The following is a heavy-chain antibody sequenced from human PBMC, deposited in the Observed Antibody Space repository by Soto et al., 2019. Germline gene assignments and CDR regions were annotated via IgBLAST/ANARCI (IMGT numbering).Heavy chain of an antibody. CDR3: PRDLGSPPGWYFHL. J-gene: IGHJ2*01. Sequence: HPGGSLRLSCAASGFTFSSYGMHWVRQAPGKGQEWVAVIWYDGSNKYYADSVKGRFTISRDNSKNTLYLQMNSLRAEDTSVYYCPRDLGSPPGWYFHLGGRGTLVTVSS. V-gene: IGHV3-33*01. CDR1: GFTFSSYG. D-gene: IGHD3-16*01. CDR2: IWYDGSNK.